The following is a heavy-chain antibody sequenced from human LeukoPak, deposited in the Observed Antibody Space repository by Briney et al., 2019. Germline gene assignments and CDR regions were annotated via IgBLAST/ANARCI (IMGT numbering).Heavy chain of an antibody. CDR1: GFTFTSYD. J-gene: IGHJ4*02. Sequence: ASVKVSCKASGFTFTSYDISWVRQAPGQGLEWMGGIIPIFGTANYAQKFQGRVTITADESTSTAYMELSSLRSEDTAVYYCARGRAAAGTPYYFDYWGQGTLVTVSS. CDR2: IIPIFGTA. V-gene: IGHV1-69*13. D-gene: IGHD6-13*01. CDR3: ARGRAAAGTPYYFDY.